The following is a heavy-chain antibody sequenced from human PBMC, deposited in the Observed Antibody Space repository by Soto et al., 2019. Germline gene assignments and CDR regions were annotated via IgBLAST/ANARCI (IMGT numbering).Heavy chain of an antibody. V-gene: IGHV3-11*01. CDR3: ARASRGIVVVVAAYDSFDI. CDR1: GFTFSDYY. CDR2: ISSSDITI. D-gene: IGHD2-15*01. J-gene: IGHJ3*02. Sequence: QVQLVESGGGLVKPGGSLRLSCAASGFTFSDYYMSWLRQAPGKGLEWVSYISSSDITIYYADSVKGRFTISRDNAKNSLYLQMNSLRAEDTAVYYCARASRGIVVVVAAYDSFDIWGQGTMVTVAA.